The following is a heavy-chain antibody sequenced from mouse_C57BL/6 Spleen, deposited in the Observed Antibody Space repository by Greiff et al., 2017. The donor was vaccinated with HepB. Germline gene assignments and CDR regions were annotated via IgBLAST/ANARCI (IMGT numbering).Heavy chain of an antibody. J-gene: IGHJ4*01. CDR3: ARSYYDYDDYYAMDD. CDR1: GYTFTSYW. D-gene: IGHD2-4*01. V-gene: IGHV1-52*01. Sequence: VQLQQPGAELVRPGSSVKLSCKASGYTFTSYWMHWVKQRPIQGLEWIGNIDPSDSETHYNQKFKDKATLTVDKSSSTAYMQRSSLTSEDSAVYYCARSYYDYDDYYAMDDWGQGTSVTVSS. CDR2: IDPSDSET.